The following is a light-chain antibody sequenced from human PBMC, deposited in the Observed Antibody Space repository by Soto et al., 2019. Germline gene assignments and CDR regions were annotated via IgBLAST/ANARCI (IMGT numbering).Light chain of an antibody. V-gene: IGKV3-11*01. J-gene: IGKJ5*01. Sequence: EIVLTQSPATLSLSPGERATLSCRASQSVSSYLAWYQQKPGQAPRLLIYDASNRATGIPARFSGSGSGTDFTLTISSLEPEDFAVYYCQQRSNWPPITCGQGPRLEIK. CDR2: DAS. CDR1: QSVSSY. CDR3: QQRSNWPPIT.